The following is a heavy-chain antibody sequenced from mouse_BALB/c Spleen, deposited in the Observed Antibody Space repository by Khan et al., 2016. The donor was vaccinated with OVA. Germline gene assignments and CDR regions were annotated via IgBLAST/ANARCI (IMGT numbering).Heavy chain of an antibody. J-gene: IGHJ3*01. CDR3: ARWFAY. CDR2: ITYSGRT. CDR1: GYSITSDYA. V-gene: IGHV3-2*02. Sequence: QLEESGPDLVKPSQSLSLTCTVTGYSITSDYAWNWIRQFPGNKLEWMGYITYSGRTSYIPSLKGRISITRDTSKNQFFLQLNSVTTEDTATYYCARWFAYWGQGTLVTVSA.